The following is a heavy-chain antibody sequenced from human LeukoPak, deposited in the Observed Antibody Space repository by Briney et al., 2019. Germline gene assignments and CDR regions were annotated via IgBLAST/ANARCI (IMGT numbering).Heavy chain of an antibody. CDR2: IRYDGSNK. J-gene: IGHJ4*02. D-gene: IGHD5-24*01. Sequence: GGSLRLSCTTSGFTLSNYWMTWVRQAPGKGLEWVAFIRYDGSNKYYADSVKGRFTISRDNSKNTLYLQMNSLRAEDTAVYYCAKDRQPSSEMATIDYWGQGTLVTVSS. CDR3: AKDRQPSSEMATIDY. V-gene: IGHV3-30*02. CDR1: GFTLSNYW.